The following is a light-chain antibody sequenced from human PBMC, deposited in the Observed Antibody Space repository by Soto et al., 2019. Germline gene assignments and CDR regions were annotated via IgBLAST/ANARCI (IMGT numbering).Light chain of an antibody. Sequence: DIQMTQSPSTLSASVGDRVTITCRASQSISSWLAWYQQKPGKAPKLLIYKASSLESGVPSRFSGSGSGTDFTLTINSLQPEDFATYYCLQDYNYPLTFGQGTKVDIK. CDR1: QSISSW. CDR3: LQDYNYPLT. V-gene: IGKV1-5*03. J-gene: IGKJ1*01. CDR2: KAS.